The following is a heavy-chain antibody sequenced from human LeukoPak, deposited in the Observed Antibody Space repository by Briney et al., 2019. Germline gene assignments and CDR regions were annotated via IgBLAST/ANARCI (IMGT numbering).Heavy chain of an antibody. D-gene: IGHD4-17*01. CDR1: GFTFSSYA. V-gene: IGHV3-23*01. J-gene: IGHJ4*02. CDR2: ISGSGGST. CDR3: XXXPRYGDFYFDY. Sequence: GGSLRLSCAASGFTFSSYAMSWVRQAPGKGLEWVSAISGSGGSTYYADSVKGRFTISRDNSKNTLYLQMNSLRAEDTAVYYXXXXPRYGDFYFDYWGQGTLVTVSS.